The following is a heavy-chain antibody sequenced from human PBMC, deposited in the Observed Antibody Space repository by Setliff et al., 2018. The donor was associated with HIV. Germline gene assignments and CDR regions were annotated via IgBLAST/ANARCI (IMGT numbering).Heavy chain of an antibody. CDR3: AKTSVGATGLYAVDI. CDR1: GGSIGSGSHY. Sequence: SETLSLTCTVSGGSIGSGSHYWSWIRQPAGKGLEWIGHIYTTGSTNYNPSLKSRVTISADTSNNQFSLRLTSMTAADTAVYYCAKTSVGATGLYAVDIWGQGTMVTVSS. V-gene: IGHV4-61*09. J-gene: IGHJ3*02. CDR2: IYTTGST. D-gene: IGHD1-26*01.